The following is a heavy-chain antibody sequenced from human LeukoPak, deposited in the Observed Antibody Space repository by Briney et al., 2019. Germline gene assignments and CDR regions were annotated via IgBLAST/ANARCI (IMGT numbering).Heavy chain of an antibody. Sequence: SETLSLTCTVSGGSISSSSYYWSWIRQPAGKGLEWIGRIYTSGSTNYNPSLKSRVTMSVDTSKNQFSLKLSSVTAADTAVYYCARVNYYDSSGYGYMDVWGKGTTVTVSS. CDR1: GGSISSSSYY. J-gene: IGHJ6*03. CDR2: IYTSGST. V-gene: IGHV4-61*02. CDR3: ARVNYYDSSGYGYMDV. D-gene: IGHD3-22*01.